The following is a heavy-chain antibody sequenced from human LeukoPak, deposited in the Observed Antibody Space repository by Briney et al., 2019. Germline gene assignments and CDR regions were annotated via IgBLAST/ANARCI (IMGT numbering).Heavy chain of an antibody. Sequence: GGSLRLSCATSGFTVSSNYMTWVRQAPGKGLEWVSVIYSGGGTRYADSVKGRFTISRDNSKNTLYLQMNSLRAKDTAVYYCAKTYFSSRAHYFYYYYMDVWGKGTTVTISS. CDR2: IYSGGGT. V-gene: IGHV3-53*01. CDR1: GFTVSSNY. D-gene: IGHD6-13*01. J-gene: IGHJ6*03. CDR3: AKTYFSSRAHYFYYYYMDV.